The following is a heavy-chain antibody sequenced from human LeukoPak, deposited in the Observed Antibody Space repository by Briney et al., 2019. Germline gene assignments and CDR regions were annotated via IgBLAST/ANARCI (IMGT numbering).Heavy chain of an antibody. CDR1: GFLFSNSW. V-gene: IGHV3-7*05. D-gene: IGHD5-12*01. CDR2: INQDGSAK. CDR3: ARDSGYSAFDY. J-gene: IGHJ4*02. Sequence: GGSLRLSCADSGFLFSNSWMAWVRQAPGRGLEWLANINQDGSAKTCVDSVKGRFTISRDNAKNSLYLQMNSLRAEDTAMYYCARDSGYSAFDYWGQGTLVTVSS.